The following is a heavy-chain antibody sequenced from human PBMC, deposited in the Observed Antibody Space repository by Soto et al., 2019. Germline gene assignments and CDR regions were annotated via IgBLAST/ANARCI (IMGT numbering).Heavy chain of an antibody. CDR1: GYSFTGYA. V-gene: IGHV1-3*01. CDR2: INGNNGNT. J-gene: IGHJ4*02. D-gene: IGHD3-3*01. CDR3: ARDNQFLEGLLTSYFDF. Sequence: ASVKVSCKASGYSFTGYAMQWVRQAPGQGLEWMGWINGNNGNTKYSQQFQGRVTITRDTSASTAYMELRSLRSEHTAVYYCARDNQFLEGLLTSYFDFWGQGTLVTVSS.